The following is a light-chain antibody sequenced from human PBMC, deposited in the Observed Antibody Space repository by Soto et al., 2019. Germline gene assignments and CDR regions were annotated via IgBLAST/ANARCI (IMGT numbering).Light chain of an antibody. V-gene: IGKV1-39*01. CDR2: AAS. CDR1: QSISSY. J-gene: IGKJ4*01. Sequence: DIQMTQSPSSLSASVGDRVTITCRASQSISSYLNWYQQKPGKAPKLLIYAASSLQSGVPSRFSGRGSGTDFTLTISSLQPEDFATYYCQQSYSTPPLTFGGGTMVEIK. CDR3: QQSYSTPPLT.